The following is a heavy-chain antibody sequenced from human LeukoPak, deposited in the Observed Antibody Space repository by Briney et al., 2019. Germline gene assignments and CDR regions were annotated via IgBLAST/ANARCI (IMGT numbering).Heavy chain of an antibody. J-gene: IGHJ4*02. Sequence: SGGSLRLSCAASGFIFDDYAMHWVRQAPGKGLEWVSGISWNSGSIGYADSVKGRFTISRDNAKNSLYLQMNSLRAEDTALYYCAKDWNPMEGYYFDYWGQGTLVTVSS. CDR3: AKDWNPMEGYYFDY. CDR2: ISWNSGSI. V-gene: IGHV3-9*01. D-gene: IGHD1-1*01. CDR1: GFIFDDYA.